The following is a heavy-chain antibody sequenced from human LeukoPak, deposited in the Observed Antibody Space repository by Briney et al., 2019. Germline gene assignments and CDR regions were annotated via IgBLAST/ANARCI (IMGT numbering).Heavy chain of an antibody. V-gene: IGHV1-2*02. J-gene: IGHJ4*02. CDR3: VREGRGPQTDY. Sequence: ASVKVSCKTSGYIFTDYYIHWVRQAPGQGLEWVGWIHPNSGGTKYAQSLQGRVTMTRDTSISTAYMEVSRLRSDDTAVYYCVREGRGPQTDYWGQGVLVTVSS. CDR1: GYIFTDYY. D-gene: IGHD3-10*01. CDR2: IHPNSGGT.